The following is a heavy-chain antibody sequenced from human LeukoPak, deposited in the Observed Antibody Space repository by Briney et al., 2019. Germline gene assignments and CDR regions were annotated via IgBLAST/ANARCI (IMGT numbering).Heavy chain of an antibody. CDR2: ISAYNGNT. CDR1: GYTFTSYG. CDR3: ARHTAMTNYYFGMYV. Sequence: ASVKVSCKASGYTFTSYGISWVRQAPGQGLEWMGWISAYNGNTNYAQKLQGRVTMTTDTSTSTAYMELRSLRSDDTAVYYCARHTAMTNYYFGMYVWGQGTTVTVSS. V-gene: IGHV1-18*01. J-gene: IGHJ6*02. D-gene: IGHD5-18*01.